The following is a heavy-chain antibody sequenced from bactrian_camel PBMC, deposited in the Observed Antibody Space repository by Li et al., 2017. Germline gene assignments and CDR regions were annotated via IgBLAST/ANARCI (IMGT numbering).Heavy chain of an antibody. CDR3: AADQGYGTFCPTEDYEYNY. CDR1: GHSRGSNC. Sequence: VQLVESGGGSVQAGGSLRLSCVVSGHSRGSNCVGWYRLPPGRAPAEREGIAAIRRSGGETWYAGSVKGRFTISQDSAKNTIYLQMNSLKPEDTAMYYCAADQGYGTFCPTEDYEYNYWGQGTQVTVS. J-gene: IGHJ4*01. V-gene: IGHV3-3*01. CDR2: IRRSGGET. D-gene: IGHD6*01.